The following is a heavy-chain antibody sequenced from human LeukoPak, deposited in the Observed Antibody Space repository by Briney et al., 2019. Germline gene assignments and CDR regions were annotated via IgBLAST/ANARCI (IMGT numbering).Heavy chain of an antibody. Sequence: GASVKVSCKASGYTFTSYDINWVRQATGQGLEWMGWMNPNSGNTGYAQKFQGRVTMTRNTSISTAYMELSSLRSEDTAVYYCARVDSGSGSFDYWGQGTLVTVSS. D-gene: IGHD1-26*01. V-gene: IGHV1-8*01. J-gene: IGHJ4*02. CDR2: MNPNSGNT. CDR1: GYTFTSYD. CDR3: ARVDSGSGSFDY.